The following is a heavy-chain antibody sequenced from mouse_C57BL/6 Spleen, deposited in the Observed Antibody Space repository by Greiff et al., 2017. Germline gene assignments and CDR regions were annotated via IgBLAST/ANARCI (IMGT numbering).Heavy chain of an antibody. CDR2: ISTYYGDA. Sequence: QVQLKEPGPELVRPGVSVKISCKGSGYTFTDYAMHWVKQSHAKSLEWIGVISTYYGDASYNKKFKDKATMTVDKSSSTAYMELARLTSEASSTLDFDYWGQGTTLTVSS. CDR3: DY. V-gene: IGHV1-67*01. CDR1: GYTFTDYA. J-gene: IGHJ2*01.